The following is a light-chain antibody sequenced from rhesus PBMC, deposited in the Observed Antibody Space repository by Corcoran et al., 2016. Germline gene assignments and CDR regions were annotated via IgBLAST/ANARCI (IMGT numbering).Light chain of an antibody. CDR1: QGISSW. V-gene: IGKV1-33*02. CDR2: AAS. Sequence: DIQMTQSPSSLSASVGDRVTITCQASQGISSWLAWYQQKPGKAPKLLIYAASSLQSGVPSRCSGNGAGTDFTLTIRSLQPEDLTTYYCQQHKSYPRTFGQGTKVEIK. J-gene: IGKJ1*01. CDR3: QQHKSYPRT.